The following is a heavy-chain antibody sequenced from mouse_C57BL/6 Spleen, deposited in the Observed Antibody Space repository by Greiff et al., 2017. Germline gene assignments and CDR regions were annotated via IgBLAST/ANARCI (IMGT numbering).Heavy chain of an antibody. D-gene: IGHD1-1*01. V-gene: IGHV1-18*01. Sequence: EVQRVESGPELVKPGASVKIPCKASGYTFTDYNMDWVKQSHGKSLEWIGDINPNNGGTIYNQKFKGKATLTVDKSSSTAYMELRSLTSEDTAVYYCARRTVVATDYAMDYWGQGTSVTVSS. CDR2: INPNNGGT. CDR1: GYTFTDYN. J-gene: IGHJ4*01. CDR3: ARRTVVATDYAMDY.